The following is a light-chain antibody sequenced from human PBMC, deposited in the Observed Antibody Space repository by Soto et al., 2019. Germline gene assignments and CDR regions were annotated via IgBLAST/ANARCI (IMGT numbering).Light chain of an antibody. CDR2: DAS. Sequence: DIQMTQSPSTLSASVGDRVTITCRASQSLTSWLAWYQQKPGKAPKFLIYDASNLESGVPSRFSGSGSGTESTLTISSLQPDDFATYYCQQYSSYWTFGQGTKVDIK. J-gene: IGKJ1*01. V-gene: IGKV1-5*01. CDR1: QSLTSW. CDR3: QQYSSYWT.